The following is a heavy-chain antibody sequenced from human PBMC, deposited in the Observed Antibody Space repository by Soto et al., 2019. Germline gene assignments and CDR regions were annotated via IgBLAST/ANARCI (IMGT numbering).Heavy chain of an antibody. D-gene: IGHD1-26*01. J-gene: IGHJ6*02. V-gene: IGHV4-39*01. CDR3: ARISPIVDYYYGMDV. Sequence: SETLSLTCTVSGGSISSSSYYWGWIRQPPGKGLEWIGSIYYSGSTYYNPSLKSRVTISVDTSKNQFSLKLSSVTAADTAVYYCARISPIVDYYYGMDVWGQGTTVTVSS. CDR2: IYYSGST. CDR1: GGSISSSSYY.